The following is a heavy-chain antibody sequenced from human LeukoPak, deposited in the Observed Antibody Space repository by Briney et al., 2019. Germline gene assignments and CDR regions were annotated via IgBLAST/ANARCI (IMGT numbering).Heavy chain of an antibody. J-gene: IGHJ4*02. CDR2: ISYDGSNK. CDR3: ARDSSDYYDSSGYYLDY. D-gene: IGHD3-22*01. V-gene: IGHV3-30-3*01. Sequence: GGSLRLSCAASGFTFSSYAMHWVRQAPGKGLEWVAVISYDGSNKYYADSVKGRFTISRDNSKNTLYLQMNSLRAEDTAVYYCARDSSDYYDSSGYYLDYWGQGTLVTVSS. CDR1: GFTFSSYA.